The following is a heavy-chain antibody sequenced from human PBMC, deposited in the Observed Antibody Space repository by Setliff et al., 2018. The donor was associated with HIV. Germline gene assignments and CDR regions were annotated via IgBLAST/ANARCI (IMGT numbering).Heavy chain of an antibody. CDR3: ARHAPRNHDLAGVFYPYYMDV. CDR1: GGSISSFY. CDR2: IYYSGST. J-gene: IGHJ6*03. D-gene: IGHD1-1*01. Sequence: NPSETLSLTCTVSGGSISSFYWSWIRQPPGKGLEWIGYIYYSGSTSYNPSLKSRVTISVDTSKTQFSLKLSSVTAADTAVYYCARHAPRNHDLAGVFYPYYMDVWGKGTTVTSP. V-gene: IGHV4-59*08.